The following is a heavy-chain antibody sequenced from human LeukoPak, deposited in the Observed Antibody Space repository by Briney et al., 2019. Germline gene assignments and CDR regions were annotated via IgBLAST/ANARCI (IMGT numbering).Heavy chain of an antibody. CDR3: ARYMVRGMHFDY. V-gene: IGHV4-59*10. J-gene: IGHJ4*02. CDR1: GGSFSGYY. CDR2: IYTSGST. D-gene: IGHD3-10*01. Sequence: PSETLSLTCAVYGGSFSGYYWSWLRQSPGKGLEWIGRIYTSGSTYYNPSLKSRVTISVDTSKNQFSLKLSSVTAADTAVYYCARYMVRGMHFDYWGQGTLVTVSS.